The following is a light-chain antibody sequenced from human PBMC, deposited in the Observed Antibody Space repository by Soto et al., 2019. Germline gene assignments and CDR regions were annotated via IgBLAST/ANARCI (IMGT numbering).Light chain of an antibody. V-gene: IGKV1-39*01. Sequence: DIQMTHLPLSLSASVLDRVPITFRSSQTFRSHLNWYQQKPGEAPKIVIYATSTLQSGVPSRFNGSVSGTDFTLTISSLQPEDFATYYCQQTYRTPLTFGGGTKVDIK. CDR1: QTFRSH. CDR2: ATS. CDR3: QQTYRTPLT. J-gene: IGKJ4*01.